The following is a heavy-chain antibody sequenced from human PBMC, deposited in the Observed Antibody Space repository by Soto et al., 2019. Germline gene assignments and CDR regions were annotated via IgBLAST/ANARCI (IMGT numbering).Heavy chain of an antibody. CDR3: AKDQYYYGSGSYYGMDV. V-gene: IGHV3-30*18. J-gene: IGHJ6*02. Sequence: GGSLRLSCAASGFTFSSYGMHWVRQAPGKGLEWVAVISYDGSNKYYADSVKGRFTISRDNSKNTLYLQMNSLRAEDTAVYYCAKDQYYYGSGSYYGMDVWGQGTTVTVSS. CDR2: ISYDGSNK. CDR1: GFTFSSYG. D-gene: IGHD3-10*01.